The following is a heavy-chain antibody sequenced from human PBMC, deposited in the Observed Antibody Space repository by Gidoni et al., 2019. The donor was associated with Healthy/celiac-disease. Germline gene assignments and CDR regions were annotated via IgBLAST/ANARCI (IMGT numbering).Heavy chain of an antibody. CDR2: IYYSGST. Sequence: QLPLPESGPGLVKPSETPSLTRPVSGGSISSSSYSWGWIRQPPGKGLEWIGSIYYSGSTYYNPSLKSRVTISVDTSKNQFSLKLSSVTAADTAVYYCASGLDYWGQGTLVTVSS. V-gene: IGHV4-39*01. CDR3: ASGLDY. CDR1: GGSISSSSYS. J-gene: IGHJ4*02.